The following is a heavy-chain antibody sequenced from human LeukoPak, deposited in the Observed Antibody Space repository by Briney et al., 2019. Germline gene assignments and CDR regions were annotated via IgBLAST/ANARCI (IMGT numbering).Heavy chain of an antibody. J-gene: IGHJ4*02. Sequence: PSETLSLTCTVSGGSTSSCYWSWIRQPPGKGLEWIGYIYYSGSTNYNPSLKSRVTISVDTSKNQFSLKLSSVTAADTAVYYCARGPLPDYYDSSGSLDYWGQGTLVTVSS. D-gene: IGHD3-22*01. CDR1: GGSTSSCY. CDR3: ARGPLPDYYDSSGSLDY. V-gene: IGHV4-59*01. CDR2: IYYSGST.